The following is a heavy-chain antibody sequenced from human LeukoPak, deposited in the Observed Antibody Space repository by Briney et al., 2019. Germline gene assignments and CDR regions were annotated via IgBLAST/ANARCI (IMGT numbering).Heavy chain of an antibody. D-gene: IGHD1-1*01. CDR2: IYRGDCDT. CDR3: VRLFRNWSDGGVDQ. V-gene: IGHV5-51*01. J-gene: IGHJ4*02. CDR1: GYIFTKYW. Sequence: GESLMSFCCASGYIFTKYWIGWVRQMPGEGLEWTGIIYRGDCDTRYCPSSKGKVTISDDKSISTAYLQWSSLQASDTAMYYCVRLFRNWSDGGVDQWGQGTLVTVSS.